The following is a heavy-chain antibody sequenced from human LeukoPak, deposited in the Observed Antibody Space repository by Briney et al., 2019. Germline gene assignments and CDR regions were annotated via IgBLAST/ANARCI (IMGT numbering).Heavy chain of an antibody. D-gene: IGHD5-18*01. CDR1: GFTFSSYA. J-gene: IGHJ4*02. CDR3: ARDRTDTAMAYYFDY. V-gene: IGHV3-30*04. CDR2: ISYDGSNK. Sequence: GRSLRVSCAASGFTFSSYAMHWVRQALGKGLEWVAVISYDGSNKYYADSVKGRFTFSRDNSKNTLYLQMNSLRAEDTAVYYCARDRTDTAMAYYFDYWGQGTLVTVSS.